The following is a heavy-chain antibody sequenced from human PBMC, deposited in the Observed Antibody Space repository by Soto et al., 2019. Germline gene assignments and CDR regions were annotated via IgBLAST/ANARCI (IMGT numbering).Heavy chain of an antibody. Sequence: SETLSLTCTVSGGSISSGGYYWSWIRQHPGKGLEWIGYIYYSGSTSYNPSLKGRVSISLDTSKNQFSLKLSSVTAADTAVYYCARTYDGSGPNSGGYGFDIWGQGTMVTVSS. CDR3: ARTYDGSGPNSGGYGFDI. V-gene: IGHV4-61*08. J-gene: IGHJ3*02. D-gene: IGHD3-22*01. CDR2: IYYSGST. CDR1: GGSISSGGYY.